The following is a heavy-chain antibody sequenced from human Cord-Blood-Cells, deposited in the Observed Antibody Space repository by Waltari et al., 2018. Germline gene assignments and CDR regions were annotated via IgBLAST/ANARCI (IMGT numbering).Heavy chain of an antibody. Sequence: EVQLVESGGGLVQPGGSLRLSCAASGFTFSSYELNWVRQAPGKGLEWVSYISSSGSTIYYADSVKGRFTISRDNAKNSLYLQMNSLRAEDTAVYYCARDRPSSGWYYWGQGTLVTVSS. D-gene: IGHD6-19*01. V-gene: IGHV3-48*03. CDR1: GFTFSSYE. J-gene: IGHJ4*02. CDR2: ISSSGSTI. CDR3: ARDRPSSGWYY.